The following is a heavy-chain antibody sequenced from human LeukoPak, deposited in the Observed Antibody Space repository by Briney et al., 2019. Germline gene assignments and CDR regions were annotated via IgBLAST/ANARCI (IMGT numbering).Heavy chain of an antibody. CDR2: INHSGST. Sequence: NPSETLSLTCAVYGGSFSGYYWSWIRQPPGKGLEWIGEINHSGSTNYNPSLKSRVTISVDTSKNQFSLKLSSVTAADTAVYYCARCHSFVVIKLWGQGTLVTVSS. CDR1: GGSFSGYY. J-gene: IGHJ4*02. D-gene: IGHD3-22*01. V-gene: IGHV4-34*01. CDR3: ARCHSFVVIKL.